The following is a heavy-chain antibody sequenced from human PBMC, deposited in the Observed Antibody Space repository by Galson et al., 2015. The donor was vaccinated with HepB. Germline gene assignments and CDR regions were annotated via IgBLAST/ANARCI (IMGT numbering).Heavy chain of an antibody. D-gene: IGHD4-17*01. Sequence: SLRLSCAASTFIFSTYSMNWVRQAPGKGLEWVAVIWYDGSDKYYVDSVKGRFTISRDSSKNTLYLQMNSLGADDTAVYYCARGGDGALFYFDYWGQGTLVTVSS. CDR2: IWYDGSDK. V-gene: IGHV3-33*08. CDR3: ARGGDGALFYFDY. J-gene: IGHJ4*02. CDR1: TFIFSTYS.